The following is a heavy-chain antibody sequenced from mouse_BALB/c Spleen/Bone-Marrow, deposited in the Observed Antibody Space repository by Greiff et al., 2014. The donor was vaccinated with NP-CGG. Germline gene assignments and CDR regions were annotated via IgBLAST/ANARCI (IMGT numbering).Heavy chain of an antibody. Sequence: EVQLVESGGGLVKPGGSLKLSCAASGFSFSSYAMSWVRQTPEKRLEWVATISSGGSYTYLADSVKGRFTISRDTAKNTLYLQMSSLRSEDTAMYYCARQDYYGSSPHWYFDVWGAGTTVTVSS. CDR1: GFSFSSYA. CDR3: ARQDYYGSSPHWYFDV. V-gene: IGHV5-9-3*01. CDR2: ISSGGSYT. J-gene: IGHJ1*01. D-gene: IGHD1-1*01.